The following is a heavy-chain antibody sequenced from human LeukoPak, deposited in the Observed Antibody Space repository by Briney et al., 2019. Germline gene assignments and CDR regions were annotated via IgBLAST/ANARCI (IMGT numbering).Heavy chain of an antibody. CDR2: IYTSGST. J-gene: IGHJ4*02. V-gene: IGHV4-4*07. D-gene: IGHD3-10*01. CDR1: GGSISSYY. CDR3: ARDGFLGFAEFSSGFDY. Sequence: PSETLSLTCTVSGGSISSYYWSWIRQPAGKGLEWIGRIYTSGSTNYNPSLKSRVTMSVDTSKNQFSLKLSSVTAADTAVYYCARDGFLGFAEFSSGFDYWGQGTLVTVSS.